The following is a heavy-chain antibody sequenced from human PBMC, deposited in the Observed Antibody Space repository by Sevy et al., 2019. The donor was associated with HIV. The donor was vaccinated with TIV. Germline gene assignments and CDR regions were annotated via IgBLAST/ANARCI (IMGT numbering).Heavy chain of an antibody. V-gene: IGHV3-33*01. CDR2: IWFDGSQI. CDR1: GFSFSNYG. CDR3: SSPAVAHGMDV. D-gene: IGHD5-12*01. Sequence: GGSLRLSCAASGFSFSNYGMHWVRQAPGKGLERVAVIWFDGSQIKYADSVKGRFVISRDNLRDTLYLQMNNLTVEDTAVYYCSSPAVAHGMDVWGQGTTVTVSS. J-gene: IGHJ6*02.